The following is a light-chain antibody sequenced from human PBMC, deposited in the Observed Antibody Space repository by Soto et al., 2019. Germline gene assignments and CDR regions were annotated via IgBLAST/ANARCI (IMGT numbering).Light chain of an antibody. J-gene: IGLJ1*01. CDR1: SSDAGGYNY. CDR3: SSYTSSSTSPYV. Sequence: QSALTQPASVSWSPGQSITISCTGTSSDAGGYNYVSWYQQHPGKAPKLMIYGVSNRPSGVSNRFFGSKSGNTASLTISGLQAEDEADYYCSSYTSSSTSPYVFGTGTKVTVL. CDR2: GVS. V-gene: IGLV2-14*01.